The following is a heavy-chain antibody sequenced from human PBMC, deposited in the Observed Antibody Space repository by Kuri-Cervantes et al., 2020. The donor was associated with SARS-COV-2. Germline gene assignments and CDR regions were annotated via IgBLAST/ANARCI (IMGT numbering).Heavy chain of an antibody. V-gene: IGHV4-34*01. CDR1: GGSFSGYY. Sequence: SETLSLTCAVYGGSFSGYYWSWIRQPPGKGLEWIGEINHSGSTNYNPSLKSRVTISVDTSKNQFSLRLVSVTAADTAVYYCARGQWMVKGAFHIWGQGTMVTVSS. CDR2: INHSGST. CDR3: ARGQWMVKGAFHI. D-gene: IGHD6-19*01. J-gene: IGHJ3*02.